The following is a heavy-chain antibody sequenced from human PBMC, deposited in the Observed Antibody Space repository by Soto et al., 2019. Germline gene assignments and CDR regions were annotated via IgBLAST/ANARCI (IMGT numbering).Heavy chain of an antibody. CDR2: ISGSGGST. J-gene: IGHJ4*02. Sequence: PGGSLRLSCAASGFTFSSYAMSWVRQAPGKGLEWVSAISGSGGSTYYADSVKGRFTISRDNSKNSLSLQMNSLRPEDTALYYCVKDKWYNNTWYLDYWGQGTLVTVSS. V-gene: IGHV3-23*01. CDR1: GFTFSSYA. CDR3: VKDKWYNNTWYLDY. D-gene: IGHD6-13*01.